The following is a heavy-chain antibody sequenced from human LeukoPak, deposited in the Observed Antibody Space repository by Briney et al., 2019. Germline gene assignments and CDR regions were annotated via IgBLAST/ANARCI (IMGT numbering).Heavy chain of an antibody. Sequence: KSGGSLRLSCAASGFTFSSYTMNWVRQAPGKGLEWVSSISSSGNAINYADSVKGRFTISRDNSKNTLYLQMNSLRAEDTAVYYCAKSLTGSPNWFDPWGQGTLVTVSS. CDR1: GFTFSSYT. CDR3: AKSLTGSPNWFDP. V-gene: IGHV3-21*04. CDR2: ISSSGNAI. J-gene: IGHJ5*02. D-gene: IGHD3-9*01.